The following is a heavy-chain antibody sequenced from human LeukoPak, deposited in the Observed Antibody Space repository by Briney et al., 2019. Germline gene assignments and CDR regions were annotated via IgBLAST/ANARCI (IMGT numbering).Heavy chain of an antibody. CDR1: GFTFSSYW. Sequence: GGSLRLSCAASGFTFSSYWMHWVRQGPGKGLVWVSRINSDGSSIYYADSVKGRFTISRDNAKNTLYLQMSSLRAEDTAVYYCARDRKSGEWDLVPWGQGTLVTVSS. D-gene: IGHD1-26*01. J-gene: IGHJ4*02. CDR2: INSDGSSI. CDR3: ARDRKSGEWDLVP. V-gene: IGHV3-74*01.